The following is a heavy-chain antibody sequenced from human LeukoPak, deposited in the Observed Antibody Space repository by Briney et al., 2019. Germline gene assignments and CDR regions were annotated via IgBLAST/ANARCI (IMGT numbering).Heavy chain of an antibody. CDR2: INPNSGGT. Sequence: ASVKVSCKASGYAFIGHYMHWVRQAPGQGLEWMGWINPNSGGTNYAQKFQGRVTMTRDTSISTAYMELSRLRSDDTAVYYCARDDGSGSYNFDYWGQGTLVTVSS. J-gene: IGHJ4*02. D-gene: IGHD3-10*01. CDR3: ARDDGSGSYNFDY. V-gene: IGHV1-2*02. CDR1: GYAFIGHY.